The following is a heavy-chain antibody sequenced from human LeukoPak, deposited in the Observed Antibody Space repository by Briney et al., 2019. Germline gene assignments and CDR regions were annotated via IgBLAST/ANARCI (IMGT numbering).Heavy chain of an antibody. CDR2: ISSSSSYT. CDR3: ARGLLTARARDAFDI. V-gene: IGHV3-11*05. J-gene: IGHJ3*02. CDR1: GFTFSDYY. Sequence: GGSLRLSCAASGFTFSDYYMSWIRQAPGKGLEWVSYISSSSSYTNYADSVKGRFTISRDNAKNSLFLQMNSLRADDTAVYYCARGLLTARARDAFDIWGQGTMVTVSS. D-gene: IGHD7-27*01.